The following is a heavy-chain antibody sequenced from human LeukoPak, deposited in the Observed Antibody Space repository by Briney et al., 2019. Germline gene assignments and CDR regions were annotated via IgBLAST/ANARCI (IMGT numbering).Heavy chain of an antibody. Sequence: KPSETLSLTCAVYGGSFSFYYWSWIRQPPEKGLEWIGEINHSGSTNYNPSLKSRVTISVDTPKNQFSLKLSSVTAADTAVYYCARGGRYCTNGVCYMRFDPWGQGTLVTVSS. CDR3: ARGGRYCTNGVCYMRFDP. CDR2: INHSGST. D-gene: IGHD2-8*01. V-gene: IGHV4-34*01. J-gene: IGHJ5*02. CDR1: GGSFSFYY.